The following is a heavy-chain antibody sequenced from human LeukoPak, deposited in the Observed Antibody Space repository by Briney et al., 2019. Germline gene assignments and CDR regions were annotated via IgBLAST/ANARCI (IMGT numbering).Heavy chain of an antibody. CDR2: IYYSGST. V-gene: IGHV4-59*12. CDR1: GGSISSYY. J-gene: IGHJ5*02. Sequence: SETLSLTCTVSGGSISSYYWSWIRQPPGKGLEWIGYIYYSGSTNYNPSLKSRATLSVDTSKNQFSLKLRSVTAADTAVYYCARKEGGQLVNTRRWFDPWGQGTLVTVSS. D-gene: IGHD6-13*01. CDR3: ARKEGGQLVNTRRWFDP.